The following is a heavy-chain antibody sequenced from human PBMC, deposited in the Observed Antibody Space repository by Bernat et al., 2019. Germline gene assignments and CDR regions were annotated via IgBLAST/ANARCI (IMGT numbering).Heavy chain of an antibody. CDR2: ISGSGGST. CDR3: AKDLADYGDYAIEFDY. CDR1: GFTFSSYA. V-gene: IGHV3-23*01. Sequence: EVQLLESGGGLVQPGGSLRLSCAASGFTFSSYAMSWVRQAPGKGLEWVSAISGSGGSTYYADSVNGRLTISRDKSKNTLYLQMNSLRAEDTAVYYCAKDLADYGDYAIEFDYWGQGTLVTVSS. D-gene: IGHD4-17*01. J-gene: IGHJ4*02.